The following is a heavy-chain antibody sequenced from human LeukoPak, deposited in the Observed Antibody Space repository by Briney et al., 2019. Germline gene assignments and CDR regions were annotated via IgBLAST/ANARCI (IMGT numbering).Heavy chain of an antibody. CDR3: AKCSSSGYTYYFDY. Sequence: PGGSLRLSRAASGFTFSSYGMHWVRQAPGKGLEWVAVISYDGSNKYYADSVKGRFTISRDNSKNTLYLQMNSLRAEDTAVYYCAKCSSSGYTYYFDYWGQGTLVTVSS. V-gene: IGHV3-30*18. J-gene: IGHJ4*02. CDR1: GFTFSSYG. D-gene: IGHD3-22*01. CDR2: ISYDGSNK.